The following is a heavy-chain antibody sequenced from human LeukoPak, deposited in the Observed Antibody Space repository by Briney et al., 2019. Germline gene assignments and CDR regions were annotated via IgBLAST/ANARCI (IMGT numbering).Heavy chain of an antibody. J-gene: IGHJ4*02. Sequence: DPSETLSLTCVVSGGSLSTHHWSWIRQSPGRGLEWIGYISDSGSTNYNPSLKSQVTISVDTSKNQFSLMLSSVTAADTAVYYCARGYDSSAYYPFNYWGQGTLVTVSS. V-gene: IGHV4-59*11. CDR2: ISDSGST. CDR3: ARGYDSSAYYPFNY. CDR1: GGSLSTHH. D-gene: IGHD3-22*01.